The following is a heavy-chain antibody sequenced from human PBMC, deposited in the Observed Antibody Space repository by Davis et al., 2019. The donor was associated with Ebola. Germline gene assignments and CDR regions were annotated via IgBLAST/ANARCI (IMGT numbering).Heavy chain of an antibody. CDR1: GGTLTSYA. CDR3: ARLCSSSCPNDY. J-gene: IGHJ4*02. V-gene: IGHV1-2*06. Sequence: ASVKVSCKAVGGTLTSYAMTWVRQAPGQGLEWMGRINPNSGGTNYAQKFQGRVTMIRDTSISTAYMELSSLTYDDTAVYYCARLCSSSCPNDYWGQGTLVTVSS. CDR2: INPNSGGT. D-gene: IGHD6-13*01.